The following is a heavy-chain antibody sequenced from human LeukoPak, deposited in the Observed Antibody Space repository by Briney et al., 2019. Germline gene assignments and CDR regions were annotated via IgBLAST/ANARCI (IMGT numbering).Heavy chain of an antibody. CDR1: GGTFTNYG. V-gene: IGHV1-18*01. Sequence: ASVKVSCKASGGTFTNYGISWVRQAPGQGLEWMGWISVFYGHTNYSQNFQGRLTMTTHTSTSTAYLELRSLRSDDTAVYYCVREVSAANAGYMDVWGAGTTVTVSS. CDR2: ISVFYGHT. J-gene: IGHJ6*03. CDR3: VREVSAANAGYMDV. D-gene: IGHD6-13*01.